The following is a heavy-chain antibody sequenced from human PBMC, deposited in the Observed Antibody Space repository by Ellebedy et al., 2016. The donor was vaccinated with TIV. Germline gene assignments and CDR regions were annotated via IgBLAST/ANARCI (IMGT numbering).Heavy chain of an antibody. CDR3: ARKLVEY. CDR2: ISSDGSST. V-gene: IGHV3-74*01. Sequence: GGSLRLSCAASGFTFSSNSMHWVRRAPGTGLVWVSRISSDGSSTSYADSVKGRITISRDNAKNTLYLQMSSLRAEDTAVYYRARKLVEYWGQGTLVTVSS. CDR1: GFTFSSNS. J-gene: IGHJ4*01. D-gene: IGHD1-1*01.